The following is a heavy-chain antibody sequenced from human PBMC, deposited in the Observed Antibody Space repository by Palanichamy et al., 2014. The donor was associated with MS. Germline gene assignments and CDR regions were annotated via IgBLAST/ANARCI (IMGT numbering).Heavy chain of an antibody. CDR1: GGSLSGYY. Sequence: VQLQHGAAGLLKPSETLSLTCAVYGGSLSGYYWSWIRQPPRKGLEWIGEINHSGSTNYNPSLKSRVTISVDTSKNQFSLKLSSVTATDTAVYYCARGIGWYVYWGQGTLVTVSS. J-gene: IGHJ4*02. CDR3: ARGIGWYVY. V-gene: IGHV4-34*01. D-gene: IGHD6-19*01. CDR2: INHSGST.